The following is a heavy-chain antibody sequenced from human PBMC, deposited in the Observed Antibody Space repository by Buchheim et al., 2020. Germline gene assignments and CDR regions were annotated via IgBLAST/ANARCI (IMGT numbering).Heavy chain of an antibody. CDR1: GGSISSYY. CDR3: ARDGSGSYYSGFDY. Sequence: QVQLQESGPGLVKPSETLSLTCTVSGGSISSYYWSWIRPPPGKGLEWIGYFYYSGSTNYNPSLKSRGTISVDTPKNHFSLQLSSVTAADTAVYYCARDGSGSYYSGFDYWGQGTL. CDR2: FYYSGST. V-gene: IGHV4-59*01. D-gene: IGHD1-26*01. J-gene: IGHJ4*02.